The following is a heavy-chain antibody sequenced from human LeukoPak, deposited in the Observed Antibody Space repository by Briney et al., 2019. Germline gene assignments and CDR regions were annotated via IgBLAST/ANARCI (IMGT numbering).Heavy chain of an antibody. D-gene: IGHD1-14*01. CDR2: INQGGSDK. CDR1: GLTLSGQW. V-gene: IGHV3-7*01. J-gene: IGHJ4*02. CDR3: TRDRSRAEDD. Sequence: GGSLTLSCAASGLTLSGQWMRWVRQAHGKGLEWVANINQGGSDKHYVDSVKGRLTISRDNAKNVLYLQMYSLRGEDTAVYYCTRDRSRAEDDWGQGTLVTVSS.